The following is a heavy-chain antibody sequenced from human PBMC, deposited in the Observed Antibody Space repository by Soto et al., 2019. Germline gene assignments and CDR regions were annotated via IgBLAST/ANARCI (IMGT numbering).Heavy chain of an antibody. J-gene: IGHJ5*02. CDR2: IIPLFGTT. CDR1: GGNFTNFG. Sequence: QVQLVQSGAKLKKPGSSVKVSCKASGGNFTNFGISWVRQAPGQGLEWMGGIIPLFGTTNYAQKFRGRVTVTADESTSTAYMELNSLRSEDTAIYFCARARGTSWYNWFDPWGQGTLVTVSS. V-gene: IGHV1-69*01. D-gene: IGHD6-13*01. CDR3: ARARGTSWYNWFDP.